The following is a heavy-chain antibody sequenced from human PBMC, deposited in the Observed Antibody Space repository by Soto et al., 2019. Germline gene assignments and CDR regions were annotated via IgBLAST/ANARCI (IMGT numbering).Heavy chain of an antibody. D-gene: IGHD3-9*01. Sequence: SETLSLTCAVYGGSFSGYYWSWIRQPPGKGLEWIGEINHSGSTNYNPSLKSRVTISVDTSKNQFSLKLSSVTAADTAVYYCARGSGSRYFDWLRPRWFDPWGQGTLVTVSS. J-gene: IGHJ5*02. CDR3: ARGSGSRYFDWLRPRWFDP. CDR2: INHSGST. CDR1: GGSFSGYY. V-gene: IGHV4-34*01.